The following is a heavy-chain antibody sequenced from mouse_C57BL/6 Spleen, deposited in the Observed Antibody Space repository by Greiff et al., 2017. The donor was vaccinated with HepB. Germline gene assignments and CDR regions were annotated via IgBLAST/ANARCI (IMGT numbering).Heavy chain of an antibody. V-gene: IGHV5-9-1*02. Sequence: EVMLVESGEGLVKPGGSLKLSCAASGFTFSSYAMSWVRQTPEKRLEWVAYISSGGDYIYYADTVKGRFTISRDNARNTLYLQMSSLKSEDTAMYYCTRAYYGNHSAWFAYWGQGTLVTVSA. CDR3: TRAYYGNHSAWFAY. CDR2: ISSGGDYI. J-gene: IGHJ3*01. CDR1: GFTFSSYA. D-gene: IGHD2-10*01.